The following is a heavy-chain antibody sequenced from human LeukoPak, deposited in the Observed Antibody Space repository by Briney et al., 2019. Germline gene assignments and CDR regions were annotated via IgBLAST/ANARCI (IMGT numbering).Heavy chain of an antibody. CDR3: ARAQIASKVDY. CDR2: IYYSGST. CDR1: GGSISSGDYY. Sequence: SQTLSLTCSVSGGSISSGDYYWSWIRQPPGEGLEWIGYIYYSGSTFYNPSLRSRVAISVDTSKNRFSLRLTSVTAADTAVYYCARAQIASKVDYWGQGTLVTVSS. D-gene: IGHD2-15*01. J-gene: IGHJ4*02. V-gene: IGHV4-30-4*01.